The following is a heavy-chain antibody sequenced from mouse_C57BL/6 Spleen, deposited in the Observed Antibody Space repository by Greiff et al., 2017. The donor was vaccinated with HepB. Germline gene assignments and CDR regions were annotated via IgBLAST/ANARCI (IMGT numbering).Heavy chain of an antibody. CDR3: ARHRVYYDYDEDYYAMDY. CDR1: GFSLTSYG. D-gene: IGHD2-4*01. Sequence: VKLMESGPGLVAPSQSLSITCTVSGFSLTSYGVHWVRQPPGKGLEWLVVIWSDGSTTYNSALKSRLSISKDNSKSQVFLKMNSLQTDDTAMYYCARHRVYYDYDEDYYAMDYWGQGTSVTVSS. J-gene: IGHJ4*01. V-gene: IGHV2-6-1*01. CDR2: IWSDGST.